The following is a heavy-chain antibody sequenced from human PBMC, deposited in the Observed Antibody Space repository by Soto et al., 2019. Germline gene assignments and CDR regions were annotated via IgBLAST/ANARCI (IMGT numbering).Heavy chain of an antibody. CDR3: ARGDSSGFSEPYFDL. D-gene: IGHD3-22*01. Sequence: SETLSLTCTVTGSSITNDDYYWGWVRQHPGKGLEWIGYIYRSGSTYYSPSLRSRVTISLDTSENQFSLRLTSVTAADTAFYYCARGDSSGFSEPYFDLWGQGSLVTVSS. V-gene: IGHV4-31*03. J-gene: IGHJ4*02. CDR2: IYRSGST. CDR1: GSSITNDDYY.